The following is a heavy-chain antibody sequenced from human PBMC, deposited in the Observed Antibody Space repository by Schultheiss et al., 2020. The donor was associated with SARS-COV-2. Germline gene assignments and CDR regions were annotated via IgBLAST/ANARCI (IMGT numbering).Heavy chain of an antibody. CDR2: ISHDSIWR. J-gene: IGHJ3*01. Sequence: GSLRLSCAGSAFTFSSYAMHWVRQSPGKGLEWVTAISHDSIWRHFADSVNGRFTISRDNSRDTTYLQMNSLRLEDTGVYFCARSLPAPSTTTRFPFDLWGHGTMVTVSS. D-gene: IGHD3-3*01. CDR1: AFTFSSYA. V-gene: IGHV3-30*03. CDR3: ARSLPAPSTTTRFPFDL.